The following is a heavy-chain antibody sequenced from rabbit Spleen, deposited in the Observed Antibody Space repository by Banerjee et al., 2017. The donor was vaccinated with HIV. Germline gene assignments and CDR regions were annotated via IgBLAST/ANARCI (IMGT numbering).Heavy chain of an antibody. CDR2: INVVTGKA. D-gene: IGHD1-1*01. CDR3: ARDTSSSFSSYGMDL. V-gene: IGHV1S45*01. Sequence: QEQLVESGGGLVKPEESLKLSCTASGFSFSNKAVMCWVRQAPGKGLEWIACINVVTGKAVYASWAKGRSTFSKTSSTTVTLEMTSLTAADTATYFCARDTSSSFSSYGMDLWGPGTLVTVS. CDR1: GFSFSNKAV. J-gene: IGHJ6*01.